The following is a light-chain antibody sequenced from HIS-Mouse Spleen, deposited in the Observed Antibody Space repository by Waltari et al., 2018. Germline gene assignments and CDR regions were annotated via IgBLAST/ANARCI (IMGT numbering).Light chain of an antibody. CDR2: EDS. CDR1: ALPKKY. Sequence: SYELTQPPSVPVSPGQPARLTCSGDALPKKYAYWYQQKPGQAPVLVIYEDSKRPSGIPERFSGSSSGTMATLTISGAQVEDEADYYCYSTDSSGNHRVFGGGTKLTVL. J-gene: IGLJ2*01. CDR3: YSTDSSGNHRV. V-gene: IGLV3-10*01.